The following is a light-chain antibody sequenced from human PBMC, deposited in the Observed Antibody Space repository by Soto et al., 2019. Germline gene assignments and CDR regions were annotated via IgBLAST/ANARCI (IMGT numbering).Light chain of an antibody. CDR3: QQSYTAPFT. CDR2: SAS. V-gene: IGKV1-39*01. J-gene: IGKJ3*01. Sequence: DFQMTQSPSSLSASVGDRVSITCRASQSIGTSLNWYQQKPGKAPKLLIYSASTLQGGGPSRFSGSGSGTDFTLTISSLQPEDFATYYCQQSYTAPFTFGPGTKVHVK. CDR1: QSIGTS.